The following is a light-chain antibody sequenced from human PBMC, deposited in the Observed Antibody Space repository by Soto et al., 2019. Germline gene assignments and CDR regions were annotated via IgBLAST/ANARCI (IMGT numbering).Light chain of an antibody. CDR2: DVT. J-gene: IGLJ1*01. Sequence: QPALTQPASVSGSPGQSITISCTGTRSDVGGYNYVYWHQQHPGKAPQLMIYDVTNRPSGVSDRFSGSKSGNTASLTISGLQAEDEADYYCSSYTSSSTYVFGAGTKVTVL. CDR3: SSYTSSSTYV. CDR1: RSDVGGYNY. V-gene: IGLV2-14*01.